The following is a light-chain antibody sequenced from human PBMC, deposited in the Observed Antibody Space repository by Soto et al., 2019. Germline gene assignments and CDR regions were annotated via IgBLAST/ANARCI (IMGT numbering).Light chain of an antibody. J-gene: IGKJ4*01. CDR2: AAS. CDR3: QQLNSYPLT. Sequence: DIQLTQSPSFLSASVGDRVTITCRASQDISIYLGWYQQKPGKAPELLIYAASSLQSGVPSRFSGCGSGTEFTLTISSLQPEDFSTYYCQQLNSYPLTFGGGTKVEI. CDR1: QDISIY. V-gene: IGKV1-9*01.